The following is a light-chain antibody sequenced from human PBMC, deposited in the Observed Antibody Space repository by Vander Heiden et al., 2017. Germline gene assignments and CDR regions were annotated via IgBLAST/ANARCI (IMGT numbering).Light chain of an antibody. Sequence: QSALSQPRSVSGSPGQSVTIPFTGTSRDVGAYIFVSWSQQYVAQAPNLMIYDVTMRPSEVPDRFSGSKSGNTASLTISGLQAEDEADYYCCAYSGAYTSVMFGGGTSLTVL. CDR3: CAYSGAYTSVM. J-gene: IGLJ3*02. CDR2: DVT. CDR1: SRDVGAYIF. V-gene: IGLV2-11*01.